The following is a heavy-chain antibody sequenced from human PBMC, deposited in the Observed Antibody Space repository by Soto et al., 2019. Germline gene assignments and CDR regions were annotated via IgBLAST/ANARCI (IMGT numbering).Heavy chain of an antibody. CDR1: GFTFTRCS. Sequence: GGSLRLSCAASGFTFTRCSMNWVRQAPGKGLEWVSSISSTTNYIYYGDSMKGRFTISRDNAKNSLYLEMNSLRAEDTAVYYCARESEDLTSNFDYWGQGTLVTVSS. CDR2: ISSTTNYI. V-gene: IGHV3-21*06. CDR3: ARESEDLTSNFDY. J-gene: IGHJ4*02.